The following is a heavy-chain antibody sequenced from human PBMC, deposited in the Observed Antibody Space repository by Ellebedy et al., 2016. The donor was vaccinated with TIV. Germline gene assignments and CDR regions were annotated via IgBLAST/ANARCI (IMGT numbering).Heavy chain of an antibody. D-gene: IGHD5-18*01. J-gene: IGHJ4*02. Sequence: GGSLRLSXAASGFTFSSYWMDWVRQAPGKGLEWVAVIWYDGSNKYYADSVKGRFTISRDNSKNTLYLQMNSLRAEDTAVYYCATSGVDTAMNLDYWGQGTLVTVSS. V-gene: IGHV3-33*08. CDR2: IWYDGSNK. CDR3: ATSGVDTAMNLDY. CDR1: GFTFSSYW.